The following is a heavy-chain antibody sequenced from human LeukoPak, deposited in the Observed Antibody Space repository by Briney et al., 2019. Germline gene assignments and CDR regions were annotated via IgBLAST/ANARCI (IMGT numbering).Heavy chain of an antibody. D-gene: IGHD5-12*01. V-gene: IGHV1-24*01. CDR1: GYTLTELS. CDR2: FDPEDGET. J-gene: IGHJ4*02. Sequence: ASVKVSCKVSGYTLTELSTHWVRQAPGKGLEWMGGFDPEDGETIYAQKFQGRVTMTEDTSTDTAYMELSSLRSEDTAVYYCATLEMATKLLDYWGQGTLVTVSS. CDR3: ATLEMATKLLDY.